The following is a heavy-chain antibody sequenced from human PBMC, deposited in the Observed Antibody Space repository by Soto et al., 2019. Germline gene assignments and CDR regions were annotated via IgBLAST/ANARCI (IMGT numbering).Heavy chain of an antibody. Sequence: GESLKISCAVSGFTFSDYYMTWIRQAPGKGLEWVSYISSSTSHTNYADSVKGRFTISRDNAKNSLFLQMNSLRAEDTAVYYCARGRGAVVAPGYWGQGILVTVSS. CDR2: ISSSTSHT. CDR1: GFTFSDYY. J-gene: IGHJ4*02. D-gene: IGHD3-22*01. V-gene: IGHV3-11*05. CDR3: ARGRGAVVAPGY.